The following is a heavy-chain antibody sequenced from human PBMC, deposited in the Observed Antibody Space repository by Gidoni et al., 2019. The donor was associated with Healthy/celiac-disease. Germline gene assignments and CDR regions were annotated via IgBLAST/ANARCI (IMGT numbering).Heavy chain of an antibody. V-gene: IGHV4-34*01. CDR3: ARGTSTIFGVVIEEDWFDP. D-gene: IGHD3-3*01. Sequence: QVQLQQWGAGLLKPSETLSLTCAVYGGSFSGYYWSWIRQPPGKGLEWIGEINHSGSTNYNPSLKSRVTISVDTAKNQFSLKLSSVTAADTAVYYCARGTSTIFGVVIEEDWFDPWGQGTLVTVSS. CDR2: INHSGST. CDR1: GGSFSGYY. J-gene: IGHJ5*02.